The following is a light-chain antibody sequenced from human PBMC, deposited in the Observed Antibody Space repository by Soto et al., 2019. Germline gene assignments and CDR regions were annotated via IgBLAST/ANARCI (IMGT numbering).Light chain of an antibody. CDR2: AVS. CDR1: PVISNY. CDR3: QKYNSAPLT. V-gene: IGKV1-27*01. J-gene: IGKJ5*01. Sequence: DVPMTQSPSSLSVSVGDRVTITCRASPVISNYLAWYQQKPGKPPQLLNYAVSTLQSGVPSRFSGSASGTEFTLTISSRQPEDVATYYCQKYNSAPLTFGQGTRLE.